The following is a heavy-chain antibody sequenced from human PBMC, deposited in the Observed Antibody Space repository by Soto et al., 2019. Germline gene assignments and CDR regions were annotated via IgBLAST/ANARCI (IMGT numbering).Heavy chain of an antibody. CDR1: GFTFSSYG. V-gene: IGHV3-30*18. CDR2: ISYDGSNK. CDR3: AKDLLSKYGGNSRWDYYYGMDV. J-gene: IGHJ6*02. Sequence: GGSLRLSCAASGFTFSSYGMHWVRQAPGKGLEWVAVISYDGSNKYYADSVKGRFTISRDNSKNTLYLQMNSLRAEDTAVYYCAKDLLSKYGGNSRWDYYYGMDVWGQGTTVTVSS. D-gene: IGHD2-21*02.